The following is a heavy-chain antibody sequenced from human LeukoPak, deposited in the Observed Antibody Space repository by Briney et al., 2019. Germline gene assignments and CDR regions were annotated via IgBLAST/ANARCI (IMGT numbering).Heavy chain of an antibody. CDR2: ISPDGSDT. J-gene: IGHJ4*02. V-gene: IGHV3-23*01. Sequence: QPGGSLRLSCTASGFTFSDYAMTWVRQAPGKGLEWVSAISPDGSDTKYAGSVKGRSTISRDNSKKTLFLQMNSLRVEDTAVYYCKKDWSADYWGQGTLVTVSS. CDR1: GFTFSDYA. CDR3: KKDWSADY.